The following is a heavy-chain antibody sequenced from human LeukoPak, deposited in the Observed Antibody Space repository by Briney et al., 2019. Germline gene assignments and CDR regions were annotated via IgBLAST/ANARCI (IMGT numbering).Heavy chain of an antibody. CDR2: IYYSGST. V-gene: IGHV4-30-4*08. Sequence: SETLSLTCTVSGGSISSGDYYWSWIRQPPGKGLEWIGYIYYSGSTYYNPSLKSRVTISVDTSKNQFSLKLSSVTAADTAVYYCARRYCSSTSCYKGHFDYWGQGTLVTVSS. CDR1: GGSISSGDYY. J-gene: IGHJ4*02. D-gene: IGHD2-2*02. CDR3: ARRYCSSTSCYKGHFDY.